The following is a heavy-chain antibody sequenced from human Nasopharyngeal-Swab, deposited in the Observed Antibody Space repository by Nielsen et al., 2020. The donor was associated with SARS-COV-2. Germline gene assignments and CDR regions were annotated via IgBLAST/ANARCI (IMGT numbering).Heavy chain of an antibody. CDR3: AKALTSSGSYFLFDN. CDR1: GFTYSDSW. Sequence: GGSLRLSCTLSGFTYSDSWIHWVRQAPGKGLVWVSRINNDGSRTGYADSVKGRFTISRDNSKNTLFLQLNSPRAEDTAVYYCAKALTSSGSYFLFDNWGQGTLVTVSS. J-gene: IGHJ4*02. D-gene: IGHD1-26*01. V-gene: IGHV3-74*01. CDR2: INNDGSRT.